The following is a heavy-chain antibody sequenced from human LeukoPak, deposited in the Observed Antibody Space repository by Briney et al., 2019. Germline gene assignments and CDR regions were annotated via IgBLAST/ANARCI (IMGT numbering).Heavy chain of an antibody. D-gene: IGHD6-19*01. J-gene: IGHJ2*01. CDR1: GFTFNIYW. V-gene: IGHV3-7*05. Sequence: TGGSLRLSCAASGFTFNIYWMSWVRQAPGKGLEWVANIKQDGSEKYYVDSVKGRFTISRDNAKNSLYLQMNSLRAEDTAVYYCPRGGSGFERYFDLWGCGTLVTVSS. CDR2: IKQDGSEK. CDR3: PRGGSGFERYFDL.